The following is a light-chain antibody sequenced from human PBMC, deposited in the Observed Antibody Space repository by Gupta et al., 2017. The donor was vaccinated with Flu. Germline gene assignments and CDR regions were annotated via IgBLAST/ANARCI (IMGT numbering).Light chain of an antibody. J-gene: IGKJ2*01. CDR3: QQYCNWPYT. Sequence: GEKATLSCRASLIIYSNLAWYQQKSGQAPRLLMSGASTRASGVPARFSGSGSGADYTLTISSLQSEDFAVYYCQQYCNWPYTFGQGTKVEIK. CDR1: LIIYSN. CDR2: GAS. V-gene: IGKV3-15*01.